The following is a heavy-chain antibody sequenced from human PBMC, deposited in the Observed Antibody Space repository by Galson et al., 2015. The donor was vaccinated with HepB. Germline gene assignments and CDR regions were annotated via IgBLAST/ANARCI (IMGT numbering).Heavy chain of an antibody. CDR2: IYPGDSDT. Sequence: QSGAEVKKPGESLKISCKGSGYSFTSYWIGWVRQMPGKGLEWMGTIYPGDSDTRYSPSFQGQVTISADKSISTAYLQWSSLKASDTAMYYCARHVGCSSTSCITAAPDYWGQGTLVTVSS. V-gene: IGHV5-51*01. CDR1: GYSFTSYW. CDR3: ARHVGCSSTSCITAAPDY. D-gene: IGHD2-2*01. J-gene: IGHJ4*02.